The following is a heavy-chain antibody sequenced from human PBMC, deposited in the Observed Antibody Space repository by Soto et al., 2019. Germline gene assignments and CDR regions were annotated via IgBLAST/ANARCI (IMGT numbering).Heavy chain of an antibody. D-gene: IGHD2-15*01. CDR2: IYYSGST. V-gene: IGHV4-39*01. J-gene: IGHJ6*03. CDR3: ARHGGLKAAFYYYYMDV. CDR1: GGSISSSSYY. Sequence: PSETLSLTCTVSGGSISSSSYYWGWIRQPPGKGLEWIGSIYYSGSTYYNPSLKSRVTISVDTSKNQFSLKLSSVTAADTAVYYCARHGGLKAAFYYYYMDVWGKGTTVTVSS.